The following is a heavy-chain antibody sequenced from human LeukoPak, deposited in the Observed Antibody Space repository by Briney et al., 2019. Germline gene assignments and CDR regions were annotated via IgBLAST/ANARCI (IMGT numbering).Heavy chain of an antibody. CDR2: INPNSGGT. D-gene: IGHD5-24*01. J-gene: IGHJ3*02. CDR3: AKSEMATITAFDI. V-gene: IGHV1-2*02. CDR1: GYTFTGYY. Sequence: ASVQVSCKASGYTFTGYYMHWVRQAPGQGLEWMGWINPNSGGTNYAQKFQGRVTMTRDTSISTAYMELSRLRSDDTAVYYCAKSEMATITAFDIWGQGTMVTVSS.